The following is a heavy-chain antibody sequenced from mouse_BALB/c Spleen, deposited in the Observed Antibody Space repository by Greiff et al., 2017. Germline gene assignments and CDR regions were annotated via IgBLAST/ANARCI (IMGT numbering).Heavy chain of an antibody. CDR1: GYAFTNYL. CDR2: INPGSGGT. V-gene: IGHV1-54*01. CDR3: ARSLWGGYAMDY. J-gene: IGHJ4*01. Sequence: LQESGAELVRPGTSVKVSCKASGYAFTNYLIEWVKQRPGQGLEWIGVINPGSGGTNYNEKFKGKATLTADKSSSTAYMQLSSLTSDDSAVYFCARSLWGGYAMDYWGQGTSVTVSS. D-gene: IGHD1-1*02.